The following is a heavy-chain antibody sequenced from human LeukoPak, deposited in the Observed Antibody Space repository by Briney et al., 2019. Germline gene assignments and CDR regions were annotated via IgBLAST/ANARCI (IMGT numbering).Heavy chain of an antibody. J-gene: IGHJ4*02. CDR3: ARVRHDRTGYYSDT. CDR2: NYYIGSI. Sequence: SGTLSLTCAVPGGSISSYDWSWIRQPPGKGLGCIGCNYYIGSINNNASLTSRATISVFTSKNQLSLKLSPLTAPDTTVYYCARVRHDRTGYYSDTWGEGTLVT. CDR1: GGSISSYD. D-gene: IGHD3-22*01. V-gene: IGHV4-59*01.